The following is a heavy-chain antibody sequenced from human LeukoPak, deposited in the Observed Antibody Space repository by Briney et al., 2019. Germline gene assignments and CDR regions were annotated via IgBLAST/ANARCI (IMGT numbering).Heavy chain of an antibody. CDR2: IYHSGST. CDR3: ARDPGGWYSHSGFDY. D-gene: IGHD6-19*01. Sequence: PSGTLSLTCAVSGGSISSSNWWSWVRQPPGKGLEWIGEIYHSGSTNYNPSLKSRVTISVDKSKNQFSLKLSSVTAADTAVYYCARDPGGWYSHSGFDYWGQGTLVTVSS. CDR1: GGSISSSNW. J-gene: IGHJ4*02. V-gene: IGHV4-4*02.